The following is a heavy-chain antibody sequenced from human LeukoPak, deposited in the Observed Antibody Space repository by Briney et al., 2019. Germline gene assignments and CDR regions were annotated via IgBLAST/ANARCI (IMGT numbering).Heavy chain of an antibody. CDR2: ISWNSGSI. V-gene: IGHV3-9*01. CDR1: GFTFDDYA. Sequence: QPGRSLRLSCAASGFTFDDYAMHWVRQAPGKGLEWVSGISWNSGSIGYADSVKGRFTISRDNAKNSLYLQMNSLRAEDTAVYYCARDWTLDGNNPYYFDYWGQGTLVTVSS. D-gene: IGHD5-24*01. J-gene: IGHJ4*02. CDR3: ARDWTLDGNNPYYFDY.